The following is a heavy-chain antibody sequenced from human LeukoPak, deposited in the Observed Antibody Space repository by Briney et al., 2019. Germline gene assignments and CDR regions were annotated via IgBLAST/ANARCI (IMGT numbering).Heavy chain of an antibody. CDR3: ARVSGAPAGGYYFDY. CDR2: TSAYNGNT. Sequence: ASVKVSCKASGYTFTSYGISWVRQAPGQGLEWMGWTSAYNGNTNYAQKLQGRVTMTTDTSTSTAYMELRSLRSDDTAVYYCARVSGAPAGGYYFDYWGQGTLVTVSS. CDR1: GYTFTSYG. D-gene: IGHD6-13*01. J-gene: IGHJ4*02. V-gene: IGHV1-18*01.